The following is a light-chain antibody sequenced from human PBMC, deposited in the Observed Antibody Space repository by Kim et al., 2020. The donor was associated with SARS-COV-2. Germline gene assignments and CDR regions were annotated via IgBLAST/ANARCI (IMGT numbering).Light chain of an antibody. Sequence: QSITISGTGTRIDVGTYNVVSCDQQHPGKGHNLMIYEVSKRPPGISNRFTGSKSGNTASLTISGLQAEDEADYYCWSYAGSSTYVVFGGGTQLTVL. J-gene: IGLJ7*01. CDR3: WSYAGSSTYVV. CDR2: EVS. CDR1: RIDVGTYNV. V-gene: IGLV2-23*02.